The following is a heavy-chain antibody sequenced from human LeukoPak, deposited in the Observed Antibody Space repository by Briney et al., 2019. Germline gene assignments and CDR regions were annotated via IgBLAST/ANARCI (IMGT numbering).Heavy chain of an antibody. D-gene: IGHD5-24*01. Sequence: GGSLRLSCAVSGFTFSDQYMSWIRQAPGKGLEWLSYISGSGSDINYADSVRGRFTISRDNAKSSLYLQMNSLTAEDTAVYYCVRTSGRDGGYWGQGFLVTVSS. CDR3: VRTSGRDGGY. CDR2: ISGSGSDI. V-gene: IGHV3-11*04. CDR1: GFTFSDQY. J-gene: IGHJ4*02.